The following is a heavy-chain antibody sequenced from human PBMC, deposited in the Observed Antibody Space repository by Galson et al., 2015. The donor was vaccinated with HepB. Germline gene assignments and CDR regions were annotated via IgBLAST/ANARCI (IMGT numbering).Heavy chain of an antibody. CDR1: GGTFSSYA. V-gene: IGHV1-69*13. D-gene: IGHD5-18*01. CDR2: IIPIFGTA. J-gene: IGHJ4*02. CDR3: AAFQRGYSYSIDY. Sequence: SVKVSCKASGGTFSSYAISWVRQAPGQGLEWIGGIIPIFGTANYAQKFQGRVTITADESTSTAYMELSSLRSEDTAVYYCAAFQRGYSYSIDYWGQGTLVTVSS.